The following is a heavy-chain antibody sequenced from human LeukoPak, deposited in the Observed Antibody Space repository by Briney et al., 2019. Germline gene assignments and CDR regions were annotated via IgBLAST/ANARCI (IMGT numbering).Heavy chain of an antibody. J-gene: IGHJ4*02. CDR2: IKRDGGEK. CDR1: GFTFSSYW. V-gene: IGHV3-7*05. Sequence: GGSLRLSCVVSGFTFSSYWMSRVRQAPGKGLEWVANIKRDGGEKYYVDSVKGRFTISRDNAKKSLYLQMNSLRAEDTAVYYCAREGHSGDYFDYWGQGTLVTVSS. CDR3: AREGHSGDYFDY. D-gene: IGHD2-21*01.